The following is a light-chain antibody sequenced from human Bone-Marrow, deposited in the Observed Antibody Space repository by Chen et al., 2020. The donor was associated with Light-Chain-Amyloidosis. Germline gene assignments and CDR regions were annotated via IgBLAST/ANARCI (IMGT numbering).Light chain of an antibody. Sequence: SYELTQPPSVSVSPGQTARITCSGDDLPTKYAYWYQQKPGQAPVLVIRRDTERPSGISERFSGASSRPTATLTISGVQAEDEADYHCQSADSSGTYEVIFGGGTKRTVL. V-gene: IGLV3-25*03. CDR2: RDT. CDR1: DLPTKY. CDR3: QSADSSGTYEVI. J-gene: IGLJ2*01.